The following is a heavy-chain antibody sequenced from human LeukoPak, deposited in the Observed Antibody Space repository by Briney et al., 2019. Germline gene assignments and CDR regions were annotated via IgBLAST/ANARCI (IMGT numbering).Heavy chain of an antibody. CDR3: ARPNYYDSSGYYYARGGFDI. CDR2: IYPGDSGS. CDR1: GYSFTSYW. V-gene: IGHV5-51*01. Sequence: GASLQISCTGSGYSFTSYWIGGVRPLPGKGLEWMGIIYPGDSGSRYSPSFQGQVTISGDKTISTAYLQWSSLKASDTAMYYCARPNYYDSSGYYYARGGFDIWGQGTMVTVSS. J-gene: IGHJ3*02. D-gene: IGHD3-22*01.